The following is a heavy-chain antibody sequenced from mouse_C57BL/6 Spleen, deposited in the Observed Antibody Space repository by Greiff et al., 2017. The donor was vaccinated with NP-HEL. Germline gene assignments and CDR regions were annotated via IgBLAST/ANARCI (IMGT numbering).Heavy chain of an antibody. J-gene: IGHJ1*03. V-gene: IGHV1-62-2*01. CDR2: FYPGSGSI. D-gene: IGHD2-1*01. Sequence: QVQLQQSGAELVKPGASVKLSCKASGYTFTEYTIHWVKQRSGQGLEWIGWFYPGSGSIKYNEKFKDKATLTADKSSSTVYMELSRLTSEDSAVYFCARHEDGSVYYGNYGVFDVWGTGTTVTVSS. CDR1: GYTFTEYT. CDR3: ARHEDGSVYYGNYGVFDV.